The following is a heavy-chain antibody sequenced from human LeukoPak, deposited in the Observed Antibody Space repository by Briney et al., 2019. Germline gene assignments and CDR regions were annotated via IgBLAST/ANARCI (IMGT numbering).Heavy chain of an antibody. J-gene: IGHJ3*02. Sequence: AASVKVSCKASGGTFSSYAISWVRQAPGQGLEWMGGIIPIFGTANYAQKFQGRVTITADESTSTAYMELSSLRSEDTAVYYCARVRAAGPRDAFDIWGQGTMVTVSS. V-gene: IGHV1-69*13. D-gene: IGHD6-13*01. CDR1: GGTFSSYA. CDR3: ARVRAAGPRDAFDI. CDR2: IIPIFGTA.